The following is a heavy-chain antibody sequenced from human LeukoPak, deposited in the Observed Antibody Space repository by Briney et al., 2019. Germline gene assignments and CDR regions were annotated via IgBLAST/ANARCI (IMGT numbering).Heavy chain of an antibody. Sequence: GGSLRLSCAVSAFTLDDYAMHWVRQVPGKGLEWVSGISWNSDNIGYADSVKGRFTTSRDNAKNSLYLQMISLRAEDTALYYCAINGGGDSGYGNFDYWGQGTLVTVSS. CDR2: ISWNSDNI. V-gene: IGHV3-9*01. J-gene: IGHJ4*02. CDR3: AINGGGDSGYGNFDY. D-gene: IGHD5-12*01. CDR1: AFTLDDYA.